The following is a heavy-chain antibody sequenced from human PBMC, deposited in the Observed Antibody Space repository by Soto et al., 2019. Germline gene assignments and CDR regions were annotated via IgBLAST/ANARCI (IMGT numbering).Heavy chain of an antibody. D-gene: IGHD3-10*01. CDR2: INAGNGNT. CDR1: GYTFTSYA. V-gene: IGHV1-3*05. J-gene: IGHJ4*02. Sequence: QVQLVQSGAEEKKPGASVKVSCKASGYTFTSYAMHWVRQAPGQRLEWMGWINAGNGNTKYSQKFQGRVTITRDTSASTAYMELSSLRSEDTAVYYCARGAMVRGATLDYWGQGTLVTVSS. CDR3: ARGAMVRGATLDY.